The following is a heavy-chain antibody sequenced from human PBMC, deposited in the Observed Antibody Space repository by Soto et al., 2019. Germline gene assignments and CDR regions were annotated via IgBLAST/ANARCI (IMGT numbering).Heavy chain of an antibody. CDR1: GYTFNNYD. CDR3: ARIAWGFGY. CDR2: MNPNNGNT. V-gene: IGHV1-8*01. D-gene: IGHD3-16*01. Sequence: QVQLVQSGAEVKKPGASVKVSCKASGYTFNNYDINWVRQATGQGLEWMGWMNPNNGNTAYAQKFQGRVTMTRDNSISTAYMELISLRSEDLAVYYCARIAWGFGYWGQGTLVTVSS. J-gene: IGHJ4*02.